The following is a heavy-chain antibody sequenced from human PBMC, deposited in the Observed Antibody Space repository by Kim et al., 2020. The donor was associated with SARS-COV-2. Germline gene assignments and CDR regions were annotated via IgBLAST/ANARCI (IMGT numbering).Heavy chain of an antibody. Sequence: SETLSLTCTVSGGSISSGGYYWSWIRQHPGKGLEWIGYIYYSGSTYYNPSLKSRVTISVDTSKNQFSLKLSSVTAADTAVYYCARDGRGVHYRYSLWGQGTLVTVSS. V-gene: IGHV4-31*03. CDR2: IYYSGST. CDR1: GGSISSGGYY. CDR3: ARDGRGVHYRYSL. J-gene: IGHJ4*02. D-gene: IGHD3-10*01.